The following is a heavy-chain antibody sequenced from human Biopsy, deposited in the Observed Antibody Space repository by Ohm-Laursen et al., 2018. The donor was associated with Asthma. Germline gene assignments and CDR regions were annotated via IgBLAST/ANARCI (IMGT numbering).Heavy chain of an antibody. CDR3: ARASAAASSNWFDP. Sequence: TLSLTCPVSGDSITSGGCCWNWIRQHPGKGLEWIGYIHHSGTSYFNPSLKSRVSFSRDTSKNQFSLRLSSVTAADTAVYYRARASAAASSNWFDPWGQGTLVTVSS. CDR2: IHHSGTS. J-gene: IGHJ5*02. V-gene: IGHV4-31*03. CDR1: GDSITSGGCC. D-gene: IGHD6-25*01.